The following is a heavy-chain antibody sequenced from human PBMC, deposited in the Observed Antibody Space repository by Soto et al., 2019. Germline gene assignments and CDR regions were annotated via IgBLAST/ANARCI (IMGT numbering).Heavy chain of an antibody. V-gene: IGHV1-69*06. Sequence: QVELVQSGAEVKKPGSSVKVSCQASEDTFRNYAISWVRPAPGQGLEWMGGIIPIFGTANYAQKLQGRVTITADKSANTVYLELSSMRSEDTAVYYCASTKYDSSAYYYWYLGLWGRGTLVTVSS. CDR3: ASTKYDSSAYYYWYLGL. CDR1: EDTFRNYA. CDR2: IIPIFGTA. J-gene: IGHJ2*01. D-gene: IGHD3-22*01.